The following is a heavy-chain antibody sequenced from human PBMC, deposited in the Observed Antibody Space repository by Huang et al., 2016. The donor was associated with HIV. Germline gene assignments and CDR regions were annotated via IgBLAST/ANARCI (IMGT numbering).Heavy chain of an antibody. CDR2: MNPKSGNT. V-gene: IGHV1-8*01. D-gene: IGHD2-2*01. CDR3: ARGLGRTRRFDY. Sequence: QVQLVQSGAEVRKPGASVKVSCKASGYTFSSYDINWVRQAPGQGREWMGWMNPKSGNTGYAQKFKGRVAMTRNTSMTTAYMELRSRRSDETAVYFCARGLGRTRRFDYWGQGALVNVYS. J-gene: IGHJ4*02. CDR1: GYTFSSYD.